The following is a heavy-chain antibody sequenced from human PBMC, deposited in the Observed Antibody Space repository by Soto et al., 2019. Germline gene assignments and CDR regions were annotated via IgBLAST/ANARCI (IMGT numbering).Heavy chain of an antibody. V-gene: IGHV1-2*02. CDR1: GYTFTDYF. CDR3: ARDPIRGGVPYFFDF. D-gene: IGHD3-16*01. J-gene: IGHJ4*02. Sequence: ASVKVSCKASGYTFTDYFVHWVRLAPGQGLEWRGWVNPDTGVATFPQKFQGRVTVTRDASINTDYMELTHLTSEDTGIYYCARDPIRGGVPYFFDFWGRGTQVTVS. CDR2: VNPDTGVA.